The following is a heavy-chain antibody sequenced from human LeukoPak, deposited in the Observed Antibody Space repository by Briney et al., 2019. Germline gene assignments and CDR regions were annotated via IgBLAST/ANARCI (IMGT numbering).Heavy chain of an antibody. J-gene: IGHJ5*02. V-gene: IGHV1-2*02. CDR2: INPNSGGT. Sequence: EASVKVSCKASGYTFTGYYMHWVRQAPGQGLEWMGWINPNSGGTNYAQKFQGRVIMTRDTSISTAYMELSRLRSDDTAVYYCARSNTDCSGGSCYFDPWGQGTLVTVSS. CDR1: GYTFTGYY. D-gene: IGHD2-15*01. CDR3: ARSNTDCSGGSCYFDP.